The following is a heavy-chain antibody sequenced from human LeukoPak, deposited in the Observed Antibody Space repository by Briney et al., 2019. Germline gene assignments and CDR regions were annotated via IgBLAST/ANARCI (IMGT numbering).Heavy chain of an antibody. CDR2: ISAYNGDT. D-gene: IGHD4-17*01. J-gene: IGHJ2*01. CDR3: ARGRTTVTTMRYFDI. Sequence: GASVKVSCKASGYTFSTFGISWVRQAPGQGLEWMGWISAYNGDTNYAQKFQGRVTMTTDTSTSTAYMELRSLRSDDTAVYYCARGRTTVTTMRYFDIWGRGTLVTVSS. V-gene: IGHV1-18*01. CDR1: GYTFSTFG.